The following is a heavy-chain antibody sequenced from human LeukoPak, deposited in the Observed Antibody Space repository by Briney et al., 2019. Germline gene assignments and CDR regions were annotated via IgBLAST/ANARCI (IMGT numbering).Heavy chain of an antibody. V-gene: IGHV3-20*04. J-gene: IGHJ5*02. CDR3: AKWRYYGSGSRNWFDP. D-gene: IGHD3-10*01. CDR2: INWNGGST. CDR1: GFTFDDYG. Sequence: PGGSLRLSCAASGFTFDDYGMSWVRQAPGKGLEWVSGINWNGGSTGYADSVKGRFTISRDNAKNSLYLQMNSLRAEDTAVYYCAKWRYYGSGSRNWFDPWGQGTLVTVSS.